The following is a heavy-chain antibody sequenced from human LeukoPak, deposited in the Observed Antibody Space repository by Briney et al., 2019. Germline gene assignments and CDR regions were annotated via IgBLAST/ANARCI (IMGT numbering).Heavy chain of an antibody. CDR2: VDYTGNS. CDR3: AVSRSSSWGYYYYGMDV. Sequence: PWETLTLTCTASGGSVSSGTYYWVWIRQPPGKGLEWIVSVDYTGNSYYTPSLKSRVTISVDTTKIQFSLKLNSVTAADMAVYYCAVSRSSSWGYYYYGMDVWGQGTTVTVSS. D-gene: IGHD6-13*01. V-gene: IGHV4-39*01. CDR1: GGSVSSGTYY. J-gene: IGHJ6*01.